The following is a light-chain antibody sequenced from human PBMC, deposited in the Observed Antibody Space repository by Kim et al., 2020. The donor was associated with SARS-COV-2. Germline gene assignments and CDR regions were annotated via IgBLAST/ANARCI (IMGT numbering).Light chain of an antibody. Sequence: SYELTQPPSVSVAPGKTARITCGGNNIGSKSFNWYQQKPGQAPVLVIYYDSDRPSGIPERFSGSNSGNTATLTISRVEAGDEADYYCQVWDSTSDNPNYVFGTGTKVTVL. V-gene: IGLV3-21*01. CDR2: YDS. J-gene: IGLJ1*01. CDR3: QVWDSTSDNPNYV. CDR1: NIGSKS.